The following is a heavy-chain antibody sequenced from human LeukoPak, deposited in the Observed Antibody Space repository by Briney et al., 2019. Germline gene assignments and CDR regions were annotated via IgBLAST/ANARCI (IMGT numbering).Heavy chain of an antibody. V-gene: IGHV4-34*01. Sequence: SETLSLTCAVYGGSFSNYYWSWIRQPPGKGLEWIGEINDSGRINYNPSLMSRVTVSVDTSKNQFSLRLTSVTATDTAVYYCARRWDYGRNYYIDVWGNGATVSVSS. CDR3: ARRWDYGRNYYIDV. CDR1: GGSFSNYY. CDR2: INDSGRI. J-gene: IGHJ6*03. D-gene: IGHD4-17*01.